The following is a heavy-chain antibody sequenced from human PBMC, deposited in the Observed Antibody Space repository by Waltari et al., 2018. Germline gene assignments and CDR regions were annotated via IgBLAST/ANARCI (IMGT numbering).Heavy chain of an antibody. D-gene: IGHD5-12*01. Sequence: QVQLVQSGAEVKKPGASVKVSCKASGYTFTGYYMHWVRQAPGQGLEWMGWINPNSGGTNYAQKFQGRVTMTRDTSISTAYMELSRLRSDDTAVYYCARSIWVATNRHWFDPWGQGTLVTVSS. CDR2: INPNSGGT. CDR3: ARSIWVATNRHWFDP. CDR1: GYTFTGYY. V-gene: IGHV1-2*02. J-gene: IGHJ5*02.